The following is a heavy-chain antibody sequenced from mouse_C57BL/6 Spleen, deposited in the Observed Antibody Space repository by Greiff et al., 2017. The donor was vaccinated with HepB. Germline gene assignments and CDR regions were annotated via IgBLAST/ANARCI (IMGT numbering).Heavy chain of an antibody. CDR3: ARQGSSGYYFDY. V-gene: IGHV14-2*01. CDR1: GFNIKDYY. Sequence: VQLKQSGAELVKPGASVKLSCTASGFNIKDYYMHWVKQRTEQGLEWIGRIDPEDGDTKYAPKFQGKATITADTSSNTAYLQLSSLTSEDTAVYYCARQGSSGYYFDYWGQGTTLTVSS. CDR2: IDPEDGDT. D-gene: IGHD3-2*02. J-gene: IGHJ2*01.